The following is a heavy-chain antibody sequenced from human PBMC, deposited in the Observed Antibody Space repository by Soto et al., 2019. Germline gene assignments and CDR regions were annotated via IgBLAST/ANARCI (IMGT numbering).Heavy chain of an antibody. CDR2: IYYSGST. D-gene: IGHD5-18*01. CDR1: GLSISSYY. Sequence: SAILSLACTVSGLSISSYYLIWIRHHPGKGLEWIGYIYYSGSTNYNPSLKSRVTISVDTSKNQFSLKLSSVTAADTAVYYCARGERSAIAYNWFDPWCQGTLVTSPQ. J-gene: IGHJ5*02. CDR3: ARGERSAIAYNWFDP. V-gene: IGHV4-59*07.